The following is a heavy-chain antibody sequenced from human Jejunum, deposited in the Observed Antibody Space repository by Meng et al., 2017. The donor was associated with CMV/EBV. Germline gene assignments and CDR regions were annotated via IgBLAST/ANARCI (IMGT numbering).Heavy chain of an antibody. CDR2: IRYDGGNK. D-gene: IGHD1-7*01. Sequence: FTFNKYGIHWVRQAPGKGLEWVAFIRYDGGNKYYADSVKGRFTISRDNAKETLYLQMNSLTAEDTAVYYCTKYGRNRNWNYGEMDYWGQGTLVTVSS. J-gene: IGHJ4*02. CDR3: TKYGRNRNWNYGEMDY. CDR1: FTFNKYG. V-gene: IGHV3-30*02.